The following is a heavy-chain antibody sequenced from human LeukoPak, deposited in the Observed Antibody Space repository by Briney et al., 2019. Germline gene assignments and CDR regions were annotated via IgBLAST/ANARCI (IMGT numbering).Heavy chain of an antibody. CDR3: ARLNDYGGNWGIDY. CDR2: INPNSGGT. CDR1: GYTFTGYY. V-gene: IGHV1-2*02. J-gene: IGHJ4*02. Sequence: ASVKVSCKASGYTFTGYYMHWVRQAPGQGLKWMGWINPNSGGTNYAQKFQGRVTMTRDTSISTAYMELSRLRSDDTAVYYCARLNDYGGNWGIDYWGQGTLVTVSS. D-gene: IGHD4-23*01.